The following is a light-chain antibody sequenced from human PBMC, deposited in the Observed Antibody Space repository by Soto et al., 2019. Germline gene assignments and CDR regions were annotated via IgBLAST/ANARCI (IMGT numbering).Light chain of an antibody. CDR2: GAS. V-gene: IGKV3-20*01. Sequence: EIVLTQSPGTLSLSPGERATLSCRASQSVSSSYLAWYQQKPGQAPRLLIYGASSRATGIPDRFSGGGSGTDFTLTISRLEPEDFAVYFCQQYGSSPWTFGQGTKFDIK. J-gene: IGKJ1*01. CDR1: QSVSSSY. CDR3: QQYGSSPWT.